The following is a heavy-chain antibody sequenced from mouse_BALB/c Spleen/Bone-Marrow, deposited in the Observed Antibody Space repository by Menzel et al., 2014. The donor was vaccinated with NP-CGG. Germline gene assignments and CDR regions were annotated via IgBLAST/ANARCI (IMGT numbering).Heavy chain of an antibody. V-gene: IGHV1S81*02. J-gene: IGHJ3*01. D-gene: IGHD2-13*01. Sequence: VQGVESGAELVKPGASVKLSCKASGYTFTSYYMYWVKQRPGQGLEWIGEINPSNGGTNFNEKFKSMATLTVDKSSSTAYMQLSSLTSEDSAAYYCTREGDSPFAYWGQGTLVTVSA. CDR2: INPSNGGT. CDR3: TREGDSPFAY. CDR1: GYTFTSYY.